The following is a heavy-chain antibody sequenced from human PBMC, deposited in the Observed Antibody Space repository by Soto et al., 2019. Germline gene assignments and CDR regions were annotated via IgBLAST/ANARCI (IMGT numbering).Heavy chain of an antibody. CDR2: ITASGGGT. J-gene: IGHJ4*02. CDR3: AKDAVRRSGWFYFDY. V-gene: IGHV3-23*01. Sequence: EVQVLESGGGLVQPGGSLRLSCVASGFTFNSYDMGWVRKATGKGLEWVSGITASGGGTYYADSVKGRFTISRDNSKNMLYLQMSSLRAEDTAVYYCAKDAVRRSGWFYFDYWGQGTLDTVSS. D-gene: IGHD6-19*01. CDR1: GFTFNSYD.